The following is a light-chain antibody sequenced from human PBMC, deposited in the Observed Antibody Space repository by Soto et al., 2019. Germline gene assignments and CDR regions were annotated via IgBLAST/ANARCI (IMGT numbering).Light chain of an antibody. CDR2: EVS. CDR3: FSYTSSGTYV. Sequence: SVLTQPGSVCGSPGQSITISCTGTSSDVGNYKYVSWYQQHPGKAPKLMIYEVSNRPSGVSNRFSGSKSGNTASLTISGLQAEDETDYYCFSYTSSGTYVFGTGTKATVL. CDR1: SSDVGNYKY. V-gene: IGLV2-14*01. J-gene: IGLJ1*01.